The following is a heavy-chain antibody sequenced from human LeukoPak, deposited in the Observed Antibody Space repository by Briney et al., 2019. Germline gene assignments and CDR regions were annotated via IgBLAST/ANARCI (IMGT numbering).Heavy chain of an antibody. V-gene: IGHV3-53*01. J-gene: IGHJ4*02. CDR3: ARYLDGGPRIYYFDY. CDR2: IYSGGST. CDR1: GSTVSSNY. Sequence: GGSLRLSCAASGSTVSSNYMSWVRQAPGKGLEWVSVIYSGGSTYYADSVKGRFTISRDNSKNTLYLQMNSLRAEDTAVYYCARYLDGGPRIYYFDYWGQGTLVTVSS. D-gene: IGHD3/OR15-3a*01.